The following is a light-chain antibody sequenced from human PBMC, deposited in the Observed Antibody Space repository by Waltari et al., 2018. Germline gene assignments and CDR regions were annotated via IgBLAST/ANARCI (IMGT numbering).Light chain of an antibody. V-gene: IGLV1-44*01. J-gene: IGLJ3*02. CDR1: ASNIGNNV. CDR3: AAWDDSLNGRWV. CDR2: RSD. Sequence: QSVLNQPPSASGTPGQGVTIPCSGGASNIGNNVVNWYQQVPGKAPKLLIDRSDRRPAGVPDRFSGSKSGTSASLAISGLQSEDEADYYCAAWDDSLNGRWVFGGGTKVTVL.